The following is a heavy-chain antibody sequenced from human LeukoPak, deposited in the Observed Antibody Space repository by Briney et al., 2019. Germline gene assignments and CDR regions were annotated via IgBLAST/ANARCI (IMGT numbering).Heavy chain of an antibody. CDR3: AKDHSTGLRFHLPARVYFDY. D-gene: IGHD5-12*01. J-gene: IGHJ4*02. CDR1: GFTFSNYA. V-gene: IGHV3-23*01. CDR2: ISGSGGST. Sequence: PGGSLRLSCAASGFTFSNYAMSWVRQAPGKGLEWVSAISGSGGSTYYADSVKGRFTISRDNSKNTLYLQMNSLRAEDTAVYYCAKDHSTGLRFHLPARVYFDYWGQGTLVTVSS.